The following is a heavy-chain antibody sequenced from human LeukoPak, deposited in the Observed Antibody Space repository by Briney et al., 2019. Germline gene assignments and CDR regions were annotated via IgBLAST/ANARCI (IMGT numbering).Heavy chain of an antibody. Sequence: SETLSLTCTVSGGSISSYYWSWIRQPAGKGVEWIGRIYTSGSTNYNPSLKSRVTMSVDTSKNQFSLKLSSVTAADTAVYYCARGSEYCSSTSCYTRGDYYYYMDVWGKGTTVTVSS. D-gene: IGHD2-2*02. V-gene: IGHV4-4*07. CDR1: GGSISSYY. J-gene: IGHJ6*03. CDR3: ARGSEYCSSTSCYTRGDYYYYMDV. CDR2: IYTSGST.